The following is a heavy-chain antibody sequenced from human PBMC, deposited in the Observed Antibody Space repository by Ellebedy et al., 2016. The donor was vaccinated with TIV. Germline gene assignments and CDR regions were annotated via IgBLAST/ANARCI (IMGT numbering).Heavy chain of an antibody. V-gene: IGHV3-33*01. CDR1: GFTFNNYG. Sequence: GESLKISCAASGFTFNNYGMHWVRQAPGKGLEWMAVVWSDGSNKYYADSVKGRFTISRDNSKSTLYLQMDSLRAEDTAVYYCARANTAMVRRNHMDVWGQGTTVTVSS. D-gene: IGHD5-18*01. J-gene: IGHJ6*02. CDR2: VWSDGSNK. CDR3: ARANTAMVRRNHMDV.